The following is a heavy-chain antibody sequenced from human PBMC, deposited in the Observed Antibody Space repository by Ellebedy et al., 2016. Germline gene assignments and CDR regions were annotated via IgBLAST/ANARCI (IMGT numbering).Heavy chain of an antibody. D-gene: IGHD6-19*01. CDR3: ARGQWLHASLGAAGFDF. J-gene: IGHJ4*02. CDR2: IYSSGTP. V-gene: IGHV4-59*01. CDR1: GGSISSYC. Sequence: SETLSLTCTVSGGSISSYCWNWIRQFPGKGLEWIGYIYSSGTPTYNPSLQSRVTISRDTSKNLFSLKLNSVTAADTAVYYCARGQWLHASLGAAGFDFWGQGSLVTVSS.